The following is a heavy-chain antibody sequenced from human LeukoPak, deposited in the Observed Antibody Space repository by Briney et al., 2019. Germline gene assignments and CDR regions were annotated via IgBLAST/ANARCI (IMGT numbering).Heavy chain of an antibody. CDR3: ARRGLNYYYYYMDV. Sequence: GGSLRLSCATSGFSFSSTFLNWVRQAPGKGLEWVANIKQDGSEKYYVDSVKGRFTISRDNAKNSLYLQMNSLRAEDTAVYYCARRGLNYYYYYMDVWGKGTTVTVSS. V-gene: IGHV3-7*01. CDR1: GFSFSSTF. CDR2: IKQDGSEK. D-gene: IGHD2-15*01. J-gene: IGHJ6*03.